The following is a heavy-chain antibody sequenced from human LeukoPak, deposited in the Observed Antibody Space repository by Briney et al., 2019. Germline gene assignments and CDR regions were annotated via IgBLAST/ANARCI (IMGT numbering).Heavy chain of an antibody. J-gene: IGHJ4*02. CDR2: INHSGST. CDR3: ARNIRVEMATINANHFDY. D-gene: IGHD5-24*01. CDR1: GGSFSGYY. Sequence: SETPSLTCAVYGGSFSGYYWSWIRQPPGKGLEWIGEINHSGSTNYNPSLKSRVTISVDTPKNQFSLKLSSVTAADTAVYYCARNIRVEMATINANHFDYWGQGTLVTVSS. V-gene: IGHV4-34*01.